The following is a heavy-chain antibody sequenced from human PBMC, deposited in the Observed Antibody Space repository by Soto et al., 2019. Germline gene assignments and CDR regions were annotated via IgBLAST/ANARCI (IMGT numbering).Heavy chain of an antibody. V-gene: IGHV4-39*01. J-gene: IGHJ4*02. Sequence: TSGTLSLTCTVSGGSISSSSYYWGWIRQPPGKGLEWIGSIYYSGSTYYNPSLKSRVTISVDTSKNQFSLKLSSVTAADTAVYYFPRHECDDDAGGRYCQTFDYWGPGTMVTVSS. D-gene: IGHD3-16*01. CDR3: PRHECDDDAGGRYCQTFDY. CDR2: IYYSGST. CDR1: GGSISSSSYY.